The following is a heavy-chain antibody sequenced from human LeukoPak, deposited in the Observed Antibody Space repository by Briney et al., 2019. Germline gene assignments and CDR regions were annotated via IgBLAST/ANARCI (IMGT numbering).Heavy chain of an antibody. Sequence: ASGKVSPKPSGYTFTRYGISWVRQAPGPGLEWMGWISAYNGNTNYAQKLQGGVTMTTDTSTSTAYMELRSLRSDDTAVDYCARNKNSILFDHWGQGTLVTVSS. D-gene: IGHD3-3*02. CDR3: ARNKNSILFDH. J-gene: IGHJ5*02. CDR1: GYTFTRYG. V-gene: IGHV1-18*01. CDR2: ISAYNGNT.